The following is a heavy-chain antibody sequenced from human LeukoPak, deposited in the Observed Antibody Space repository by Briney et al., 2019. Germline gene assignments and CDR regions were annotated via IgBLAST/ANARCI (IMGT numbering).Heavy chain of an antibody. CDR2: VSGTGGST. D-gene: IGHD1-7*01. Sequence: PGGSLRLSCVASGFTFYSYAMSWVRQVPGKGLEWVSDVSGTGGSTNYADSVKGRFTVSRDNSKNTLYLQMSSLRAEDTAVYYCAKDERNWNYNLASQTYDWGQGTLVTVSS. V-gene: IGHV3-23*01. J-gene: IGHJ4*02. CDR3: AKDERNWNYNLASQTYD. CDR1: GFTFYSYA.